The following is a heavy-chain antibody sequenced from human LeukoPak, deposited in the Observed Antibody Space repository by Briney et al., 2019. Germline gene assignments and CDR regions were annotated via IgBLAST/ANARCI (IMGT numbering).Heavy chain of an antibody. CDR2: IYPGDSDT. CDR3: ARPSGSYQYYFDY. D-gene: IGHD1-26*01. Sequence: GESLQISCKGSGYIFTSYWIGWVRQLPGKGLEWMGIIYPGDSDTRYSPSFQGQVTISADKDSSTCCLQWSSLKASDTAMYYCARPSGSYQYYFDYWGQGTLVTVSS. J-gene: IGHJ4*02. CDR1: GYIFTSYW. V-gene: IGHV5-51*01.